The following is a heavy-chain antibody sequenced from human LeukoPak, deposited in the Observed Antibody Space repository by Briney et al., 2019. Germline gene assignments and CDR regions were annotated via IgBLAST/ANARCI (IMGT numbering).Heavy chain of an antibody. CDR3: ARFSSSWSKRFDY. J-gene: IGHJ4*02. CDR1: GGSFSGYY. V-gene: IGHV4-34*01. Sequence: SETLSLTCAVYGGSFSGYYWSWIRQPPGKGLEWIGEINHSGSTNYNPSLKSRVTISVDTSKNQFSLKLSSVTAADTAVYYCARFSSSWSKRFDYWGQGTLVTVSS. CDR2: INHSGST. D-gene: IGHD6-13*01.